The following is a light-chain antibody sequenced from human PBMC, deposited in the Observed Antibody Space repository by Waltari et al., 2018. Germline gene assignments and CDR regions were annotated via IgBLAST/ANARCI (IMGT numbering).Light chain of an antibody. CDR2: VNSDGSH. CDR1: SGHSTNA. J-gene: IGLJ3*02. CDR3: QAWGTGIQGV. V-gene: IGLV4-69*01. Sequence: QLGVTQSPSASASLGASVKLTCILSSGHSTNAVAWHQQQPEKGPRFLMKVNSDGSHSKGDGFPDRFSGSSSGAERYLTISSLQSEDEADYYCQAWGTGIQGVFGGGTKLTVL.